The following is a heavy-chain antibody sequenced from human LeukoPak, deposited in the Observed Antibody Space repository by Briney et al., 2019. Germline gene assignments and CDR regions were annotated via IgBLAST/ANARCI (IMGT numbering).Heavy chain of an antibody. V-gene: IGHV4-39*01. D-gene: IGHD3-22*01. Sequence: SETLSLTCAVSGGSIGSTSYYWAWIRQPPGKGLEWIGTIYYSGSTYHNPSLKSRVTLSVDTSRNQFSLRLSSVDAADTAVYYCAKAGVRYFDSSGLYAFDFWGQGTTVTVSS. CDR2: IYYSGST. J-gene: IGHJ3*01. CDR1: GGSIGSTSYY. CDR3: AKAGVRYFDSSGLYAFDF.